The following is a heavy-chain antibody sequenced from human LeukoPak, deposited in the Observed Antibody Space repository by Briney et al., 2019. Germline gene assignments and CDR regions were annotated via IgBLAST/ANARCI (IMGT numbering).Heavy chain of an antibody. CDR1: GFTFSSYE. D-gene: IGHD4-17*01. CDR2: ISSRGTTI. J-gene: IGHJ4*02. Sequence: GGALRLSCSVSGFTFSSYEMNWVRQAPGKGLEWVSYISSRGTTIYYADSVKGRFTISRDNARNSLYLQMNSLRDEDTAVYYCARVTVTTNDYWGQGTLVTVSS. CDR3: ARVTVTTNDY. V-gene: IGHV3-48*03.